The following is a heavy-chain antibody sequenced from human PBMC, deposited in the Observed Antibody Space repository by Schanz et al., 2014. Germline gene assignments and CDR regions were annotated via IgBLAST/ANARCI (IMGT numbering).Heavy chain of an antibody. CDR1: GFTFRNYA. V-gene: IGHV3-23*04. D-gene: IGHD1-1*01. Sequence: EVQLVESGGGLVQPGRSLRLSCAASGFTFRNYALSWVRQAPGKGLAWVSAISGSGGSTYYTDSVKGRFTISRDNSRNTLYLQMDGLRAEDTAVYYCAKPPPGYLITWYTYYFVSWGQGTLVTVSS. J-gene: IGHJ4*02. CDR3: AKPPPGYLITWYTYYFVS. CDR2: ISGSGGST.